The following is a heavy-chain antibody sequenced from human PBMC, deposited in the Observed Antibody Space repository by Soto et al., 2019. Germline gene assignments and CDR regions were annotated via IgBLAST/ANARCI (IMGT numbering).Heavy chain of an antibody. CDR2: IYYSGST. J-gene: IGHJ6*02. Sequence: SETLSFTCTVSGGSISSSSYYWGWIRQPPGKGLEWIGSIYYSGSTYYNPSLKSRVTISVDTSKNQFSLKLSSVTAADTAVYYCASENSSGWPEYYYYGMDVWGQGTTVTVSS. CDR1: GGSISSSSYY. D-gene: IGHD6-19*01. CDR3: ASENSSGWPEYYYYGMDV. V-gene: IGHV4-39*01.